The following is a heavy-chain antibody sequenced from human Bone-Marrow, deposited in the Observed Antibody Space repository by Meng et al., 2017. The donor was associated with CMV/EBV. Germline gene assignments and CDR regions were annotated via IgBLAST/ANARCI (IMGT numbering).Heavy chain of an antibody. CDR3: ARDSDLGRWD. V-gene: IGHV1-69*06. CDR2: IIPIFATT. CDR1: GGTFSSYA. Sequence: SVKVSCKASGGTFSSYAISWVRQAPGQGLECMGGIIPIFATTNYAQRFQGRVTITADKSTSTAYMELSSLTSEDTAVYYCARDSDLGRWDWGQGTTVTVSS. J-gene: IGHJ6*02. D-gene: IGHD1-26*01.